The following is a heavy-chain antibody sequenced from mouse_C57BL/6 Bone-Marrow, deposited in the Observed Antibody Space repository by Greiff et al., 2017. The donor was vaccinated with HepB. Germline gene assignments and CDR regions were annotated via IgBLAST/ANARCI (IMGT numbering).Heavy chain of an antibody. CDR1: GFNIKDDY. J-gene: IGHJ3*01. D-gene: IGHD2-3*01. Sequence: VQLKESGAELVRPGASVKLSCTASGFNIKDDYMHWVKQRPEQGLEWIGWIDPENGDTEYASKFQGKATITADTSSNTAYLQLSSLKSEDTAVYYCTSDGYSPAWFAYWGQGTLVTVSA. V-gene: IGHV14-4*01. CDR3: TSDGYSPAWFAY. CDR2: IDPENGDT.